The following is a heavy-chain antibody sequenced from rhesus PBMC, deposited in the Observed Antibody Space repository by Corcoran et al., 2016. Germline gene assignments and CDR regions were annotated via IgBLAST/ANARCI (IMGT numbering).Heavy chain of an antibody. D-gene: IGHD3-28*01. J-gene: IGHJ4*01. CDR1: GFTFSDHY. V-gene: IGHV3-184*01. CDR2: ISSKAYGGTA. CDR3: TRGYYDSGFLYYFDY. Sequence: EVQLVESGGGLVQPGGSLRLSCAASGFTFSDHYMYWVRQAPGKGLEWVGFISSKAYGGTAEYAASVKGRFTISRDDSKSMAYLQMNSLKTEDTAVYYCTRGYYDSGFLYYFDYWGQGVLVTVSS.